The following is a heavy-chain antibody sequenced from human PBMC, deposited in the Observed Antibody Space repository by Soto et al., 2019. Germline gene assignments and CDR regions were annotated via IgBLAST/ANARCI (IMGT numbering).Heavy chain of an antibody. V-gene: IGHV3-9*01. CDR3: STDRDPGETSDGGEYFDH. J-gene: IGHJ4*02. Sequence: EVQLVESGGGLVQPGRSLRLSCAASGFKFDDYAMHWVRQAPGKGLEWVAGFSWNSGNIGYADSVTGRFTISRDNAKNSLYLQMNSVLPDDTALYYCSTDRDPGETSDGGEYFDHWGQGTLVTVSS. CDR2: FSWNSGNI. D-gene: IGHD3-16*01. CDR1: GFKFDDYA.